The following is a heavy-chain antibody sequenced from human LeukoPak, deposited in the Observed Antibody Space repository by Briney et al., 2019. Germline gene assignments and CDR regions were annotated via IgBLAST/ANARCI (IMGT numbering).Heavy chain of an antibody. D-gene: IGHD3-22*01. CDR1: GYDFSNYW. J-gene: IGHJ6*02. CDR3: AKQNSYDSSVLGYFYYPMDV. CDR2: IYPGDSDT. Sequence: LGDSLKISCKGSGYDFSNYWIAWVRQMPGKGLEWMGVIYPGDSDTRYNPSFKGQVTISADRSIRTAYLQWTSLKAADSAIYYCAKQNSYDSSVLGYFYYPMDVWGQGTTVTVSS. V-gene: IGHV5-51*01.